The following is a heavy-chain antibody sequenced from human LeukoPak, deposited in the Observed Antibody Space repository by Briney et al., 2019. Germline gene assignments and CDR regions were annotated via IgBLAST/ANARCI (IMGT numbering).Heavy chain of an antibody. CDR1: GGSISSYY. CDR2: IYYSGST. Sequence: PSETLSLTCTVSGGSISSYYWSWIRQPPGKGLEWIGYIYYSGSTNYNPSLKSRVTISVDTSKSQFSLTLSSVTAADTAVYYCAREVNGNWFDPWGQGTLVTVSS. V-gene: IGHV4-59*01. CDR3: AREVNGNWFDP. D-gene: IGHD2-8*01. J-gene: IGHJ5*02.